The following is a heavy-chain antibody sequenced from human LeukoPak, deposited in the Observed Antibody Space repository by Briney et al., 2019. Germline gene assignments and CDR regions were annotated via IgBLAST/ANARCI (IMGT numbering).Heavy chain of an antibody. J-gene: IGHJ1*01. CDR1: GFTFSNAW. CDR3: TTPPGNYHAWAYFQH. CDR2: IKSKTDGGTT. V-gene: IGHV3-15*01. Sequence: NPGGSLRLSCAASGFTFSNAWMTWVRQAPGKGLEWVGRIKSKTDGGTTDYAAPVKGRFTISRDDSKNTLYLQMNSLKTEDTAVYYCTTPPGNYHAWAYFQHWGQGTLVTVSS. D-gene: IGHD1-7*01.